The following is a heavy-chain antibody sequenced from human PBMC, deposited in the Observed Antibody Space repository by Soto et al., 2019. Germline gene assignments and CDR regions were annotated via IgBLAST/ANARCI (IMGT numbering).Heavy chain of an antibody. CDR1: GYTFTAYY. D-gene: IGHD6-19*01. Sequence: ASVKVSCKASGYTFTAYYIHWVRQAPGQGLECMGWIKPNSGDTGYTQKFQGRVTMTRDTSISTAYMELSSLRSDDTAMYYCARGSAVGGNWFDTWGQGTLVTVSS. V-gene: IGHV1-2*02. CDR2: IKPNSGDT. CDR3: ARGSAVGGNWFDT. J-gene: IGHJ5*02.